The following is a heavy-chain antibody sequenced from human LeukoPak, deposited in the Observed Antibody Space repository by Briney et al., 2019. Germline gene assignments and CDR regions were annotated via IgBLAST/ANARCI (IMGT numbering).Heavy chain of an antibody. D-gene: IGHD3-22*01. Sequence: SETLSLTCTVSGGSISSSSYYWGWIRQPPGKGLEWIGSIYYTGSTYYNPSLKSRVTMSVDTSKNQFSLKLSSVTAADTAVYYCARGGMDTSYYYDSSGYFFDYWGQGTLVTVSS. J-gene: IGHJ4*02. CDR1: GGSISSSSYY. CDR3: ARGGMDTSYYYDSSGYFFDY. V-gene: IGHV4-39*07. CDR2: IYYTGST.